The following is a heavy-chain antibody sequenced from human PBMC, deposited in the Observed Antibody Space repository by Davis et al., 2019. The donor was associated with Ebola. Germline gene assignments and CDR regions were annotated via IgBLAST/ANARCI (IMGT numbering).Heavy chain of an antibody. CDR3: AKEGGIAAAGNDAFDI. CDR2: ISWDGGST. CDR1: GFTFDDYA. Sequence: ESLKISCAASGFTFDDYAMHWVRQAPGKCLEWVSLISWDGGSTYYADSVKGRFTISRDNSKNSLYLQMNSLRAEDTALYYCAKEGGIAAAGNDAFDIWGQGTMVTVSS. J-gene: IGHJ3*02. V-gene: IGHV3-43D*03. D-gene: IGHD6-13*01.